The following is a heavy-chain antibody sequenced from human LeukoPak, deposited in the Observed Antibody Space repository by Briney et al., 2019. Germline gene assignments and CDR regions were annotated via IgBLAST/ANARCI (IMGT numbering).Heavy chain of an antibody. CDR1: GGSISSYY. CDR3: ARHKAYNTFDL. D-gene: IGHD1-14*01. J-gene: IGHJ5*02. CDR2: IYYSGST. Sequence: SETLSLTCTVSGGSISSYYWSWIRQPPGKGLEWIGYIYYSGSTNYNPSLKSRDTISVDTSKNHFSLKLSSVTAADTAVYYCARHKAYNTFDLWGQGTLVTVSS. V-gene: IGHV4-59*08.